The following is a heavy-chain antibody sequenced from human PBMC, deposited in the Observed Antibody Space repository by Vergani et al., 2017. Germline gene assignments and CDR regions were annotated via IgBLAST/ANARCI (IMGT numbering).Heavy chain of an antibody. CDR1: GFTFSSYA. Sequence: EVQLLESGGGLLQPGGSLRLSCAASGFTFSSYAMNWVRQAPGKGLEWVSSISGSGGSTYYADSVKGRFTISRDNSKNTVYLQMNSLRAEDTTVYYCARGSNYYYYMDVWGKGTTVTVSS. V-gene: IGHV3-23*01. CDR2: ISGSGGST. J-gene: IGHJ6*03. CDR3: ARGSNYYYYMDV.